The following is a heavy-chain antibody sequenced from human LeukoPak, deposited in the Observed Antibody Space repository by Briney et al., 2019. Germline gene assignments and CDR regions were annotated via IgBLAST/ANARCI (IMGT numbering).Heavy chain of an antibody. J-gene: IGHJ4*02. CDR1: GGSFSGYY. V-gene: IGHV4-34*01. Sequence: SETLSLTCAVYGGSFSGYYWSWIRQPPGKGLEWIGEINHSGSTNYNPSLKSRVTISVDTSKNQFSLKLSSVTAADTAVYYCARHPDYDSSGYYQSQPYYFDYWGQGTLVTVSS. CDR3: ARHPDYDSSGYYQSQPYYFDY. D-gene: IGHD3-22*01. CDR2: INHSGST.